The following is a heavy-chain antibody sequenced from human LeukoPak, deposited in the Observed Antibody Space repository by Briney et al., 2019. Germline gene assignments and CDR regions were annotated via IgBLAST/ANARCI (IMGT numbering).Heavy chain of an antibody. CDR3: TRLVDSGSYPRAFDI. D-gene: IGHD3-10*01. J-gene: IGHJ3*02. V-gene: IGHV3-73*01. Sequence: GGSLRLSCAASGFTFSGSAMHWVRQASGKGLEWVGRIRSKANSYATAYAASVKGRFTISRDDSKNTAYLQMNSLKTEDTAVYYCTRLVDSGSYPRAFDIWGQGTMVTVSS. CDR2: IRSKANSYAT. CDR1: GFTFSGSA.